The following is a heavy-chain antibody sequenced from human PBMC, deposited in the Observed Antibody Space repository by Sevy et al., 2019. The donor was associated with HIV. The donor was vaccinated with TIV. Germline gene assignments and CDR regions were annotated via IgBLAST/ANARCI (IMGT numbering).Heavy chain of an antibody. Sequence: GGSLRLSCAASXXXFNNYAMSWVRQAPGKGLEWVSAISGGGGGTYYADSVKGRFRISRDNSKNTMFLQLDSLRVDDTAVYYCAKDHTGTYXWGVRGXMXXXGQGTTVXVS. CDR3: AKDHTGTYXWGVRGXMXX. V-gene: IGHV3-23*01. D-gene: IGHD1-26*01. CDR2: ISGGGGGT. J-gene: IGHJ6*02. CDR1: XXXFNNYA.